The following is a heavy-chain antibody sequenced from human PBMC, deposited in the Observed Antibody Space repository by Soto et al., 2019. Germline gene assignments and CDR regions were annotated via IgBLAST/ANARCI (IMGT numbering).Heavy chain of an antibody. CDR2: ISYDGSNK. CDR1: GFTFSSYA. J-gene: IGHJ4*02. CDR3: ARAYEGGYFDY. V-gene: IGHV3-30-3*01. Sequence: QVQLVESGGGVVQPGRSLRLSCAASGFTFSSYAMHWVRQAPGKGLEWVAVISYDGSNKYYADSVKGRFTISRDNSKNTLYLQMNSLRAEDTAVYYCARAYEGGYFDYWGQGTLVTVS. D-gene: IGHD3-16*01.